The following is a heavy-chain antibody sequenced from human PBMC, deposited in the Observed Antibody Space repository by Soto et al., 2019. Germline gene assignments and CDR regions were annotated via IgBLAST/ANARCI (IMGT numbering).Heavy chain of an antibody. CDR3: TTDDPSQGILIDY. CDR2: IKSKTDGGTT. Sequence: PGGSLRLSCAASGFTFSNAWMNWVRQAPGKGLEWVGRIKSKTDGGTTDYAAPVKGRFTISRDDSKNTLYLQMNSLKPEDTAVYYCTTDDPSQGILIDYWGQGTLVTVSS. V-gene: IGHV3-15*07. CDR1: GFTFSNAW. J-gene: IGHJ4*02. D-gene: IGHD3-9*01.